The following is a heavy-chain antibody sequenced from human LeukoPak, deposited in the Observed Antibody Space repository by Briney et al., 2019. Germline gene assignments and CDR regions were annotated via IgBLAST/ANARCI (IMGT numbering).Heavy chain of an antibody. J-gene: IGHJ1*01. CDR1: GGTFSSYA. CDR3: ARGPRLPQYFQY. D-gene: IGHD3-16*01. CDR2: IIPIFGTA. Sequence: SVKVSCKASGGTFSSYAISWVRQAPGQGLEWMGGIIPIFGTANYAQKFQGRVTITADESTSTAYMELSSLRSEDTAVYYCARGPRLPQYFQYWGQGTLVTVSS. V-gene: IGHV1-69*13.